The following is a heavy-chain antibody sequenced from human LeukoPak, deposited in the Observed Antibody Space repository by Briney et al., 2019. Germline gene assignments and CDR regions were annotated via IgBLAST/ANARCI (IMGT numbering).Heavy chain of an antibody. CDR3: AKRIQSAMATGY. J-gene: IGHJ4*02. CDR1: GFTFSSYA. V-gene: IGHV3-23*01. Sequence: GESLRLSCAASGFTFSSYAMSWVRQAPGKGLEWVSAIRGSGTNTYYADSVKGRFTISRDNSKNSLYLQMNSLRAEDTAVYYCAKRIQSAMATGYWGQGTLVTVSS. CDR2: IRGSGTNT. D-gene: IGHD5-18*01.